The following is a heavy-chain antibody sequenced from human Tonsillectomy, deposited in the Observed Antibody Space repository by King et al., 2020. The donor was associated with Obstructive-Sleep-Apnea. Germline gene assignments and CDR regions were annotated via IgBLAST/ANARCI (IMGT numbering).Heavy chain of an antibody. CDR2: IGPRSGDI. J-gene: IGHJ4*02. Sequence: VKLVESGGGLVQPGGSLRLSCAASGFTFDTYSMNWVRQAPGKGLEWISYIGPRSGDILYADSVRGRFTISRDNADNSLYLRMNSLRAEDTAVYFCARDHHWAFDSWGQGILVTVSS. CDR1: GFTFDTYS. CDR3: ARDHHWAFDS. V-gene: IGHV3-48*04. D-gene: IGHD7-27*01.